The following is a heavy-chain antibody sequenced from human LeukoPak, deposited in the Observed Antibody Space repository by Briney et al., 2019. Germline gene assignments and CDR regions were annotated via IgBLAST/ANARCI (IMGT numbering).Heavy chain of an antibody. V-gene: IGHV3-23*01. CDR1: GFTFSSYA. CDR2: ISGSGGST. D-gene: IGHD2-15*01. J-gene: IGHJ5*02. CDR3: APTGGDCSGGSCYSNWFDP. Sequence: EPGGSLRLSCAASGFTFSSYAMSWVRQAPGKGLEWVSAISGSGGSTYYADSVKGRFTISRDNSKNTLYLQMNSLRAEDTAVYYCAPTGGDCSGGSCYSNWFDPWGQGTLVTVSS.